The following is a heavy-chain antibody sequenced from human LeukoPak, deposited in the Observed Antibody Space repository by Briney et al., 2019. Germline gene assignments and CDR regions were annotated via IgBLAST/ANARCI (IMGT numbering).Heavy chain of an antibody. Sequence: QPGGSLRLSCAASGFTFSSYAMSWVRQAPGKGLEWVSAISGSGGSTYYADSVKGRFTISRDNSKNTLYLQMNSLRAEDTAVYYCAKAITTYYYDSSGYYEDYWGQGTLVTVSS. J-gene: IGHJ4*02. D-gene: IGHD3-22*01. V-gene: IGHV3-23*01. CDR3: AKAITTYYYDSSGYYEDY. CDR1: GFTFSSYA. CDR2: ISGSGGST.